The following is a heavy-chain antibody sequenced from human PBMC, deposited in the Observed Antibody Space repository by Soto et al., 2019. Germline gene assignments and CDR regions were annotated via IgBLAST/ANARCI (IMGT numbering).Heavy chain of an antibody. Sequence: PGGSLRLSCVASGFTFSTYWMSWVRQAPGKGLEWVANIKEDGSEKYYVDSVKGRFSISRDNAKNSLYLQMNSLRAADTAVYYCARVGYCSGATCWYNFDSWGQGTLVTVS. CDR2: IKEDGSEK. CDR3: ARVGYCSGATCWYNFDS. CDR1: GFTFSTYW. D-gene: IGHD2-15*01. V-gene: IGHV3-7*03. J-gene: IGHJ4*02.